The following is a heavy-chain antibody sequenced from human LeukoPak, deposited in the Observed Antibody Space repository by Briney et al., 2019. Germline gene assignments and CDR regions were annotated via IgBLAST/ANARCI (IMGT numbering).Heavy chain of an antibody. Sequence: GESLKISCKGSGYSFTNYWIGGGRQMPGKGLEWMGIIYPGDSDTRYSPSFRGQVTISADKSISTAYLQWSSLKASDTAMYYCAREGNYNVLTGYYHYFDCWGQGTLVTVSS. D-gene: IGHD3-9*01. CDR3: AREGNYNVLTGYYHYFDC. CDR1: GYSFTNYW. J-gene: IGHJ4*02. V-gene: IGHV5-51*01. CDR2: IYPGDSDT.